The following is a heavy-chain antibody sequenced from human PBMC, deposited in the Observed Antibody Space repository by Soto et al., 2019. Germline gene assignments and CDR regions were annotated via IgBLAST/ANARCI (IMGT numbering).Heavy chain of an antibody. CDR3: ARLLCLGYCSSTSFKRFDP. Sequence: QVQLQESGPGLVKPSETLSLTCTVSGGSISSYYWSWIRQPPGKGLEWIGYVYYSGSTNYNPSLKSRVTISVDTSKNQFSLKLSSVTAADTAVYYCARLLCLGYCSSTSFKRFDPWGQGTLVTVSS. CDR2: VYYSGST. V-gene: IGHV4-59*08. J-gene: IGHJ5*02. CDR1: GGSISSYY. D-gene: IGHD2-2*01.